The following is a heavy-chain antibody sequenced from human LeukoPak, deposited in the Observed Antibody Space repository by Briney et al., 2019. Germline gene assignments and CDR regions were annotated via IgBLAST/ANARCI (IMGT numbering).Heavy chain of an antibody. CDR2: IYSGGST. Sequence: PGGSLRLSCAASGFTVSSDSMNWVHQAPGKGLEWVSVIYSGGSTYYADSVKGRFTISRDNSKNTLYLQMNSLRAEDTAVYYCAVDFGDYSFDYWGQGTLVTVSS. D-gene: IGHD4-17*01. J-gene: IGHJ4*02. CDR1: GFTVSSDS. V-gene: IGHV3-53*01. CDR3: AVDFGDYSFDY.